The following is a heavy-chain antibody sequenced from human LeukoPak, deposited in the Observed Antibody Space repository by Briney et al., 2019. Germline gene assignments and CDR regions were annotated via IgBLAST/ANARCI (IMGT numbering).Heavy chain of an antibody. J-gene: IGHJ4*02. V-gene: IGHV1-2*02. CDR1: GYTFTGYY. D-gene: IGHD6-19*01. CDR3: ASTGYSSGWYYFDY. CDR2: INPNSGGT. Sequence: ASVKVSCKASGYTFTGYYMHWVRQAPGQGLEWMGWINPNSGGTNYAQKFQGRVTMTRDTSISTAYMELSRLRSDNTAVYYCASTGYSSGWYYFDYWGQGTLVTVSS.